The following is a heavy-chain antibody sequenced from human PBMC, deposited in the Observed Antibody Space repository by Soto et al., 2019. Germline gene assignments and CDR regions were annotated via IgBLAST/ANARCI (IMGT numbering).Heavy chain of an antibody. J-gene: IGHJ4*02. V-gene: IGHV3-30*18. CDR2: ISYDGSNK. Sequence: QVPLVESGGGVVQPGRSLRLSCAASGFTFSSYGMHWVRQAPGKGLEWVAVISYDGSNKNYEDSVKGRFTISRDNSKNTLYLQMNSLRAEDTDVYYCAKDRARYCGGGSCYSIFDYWGQGTLGTVSS. D-gene: IGHD2-15*01. CDR1: GFTFSSYG. CDR3: AKDRARYCGGGSCYSIFDY.